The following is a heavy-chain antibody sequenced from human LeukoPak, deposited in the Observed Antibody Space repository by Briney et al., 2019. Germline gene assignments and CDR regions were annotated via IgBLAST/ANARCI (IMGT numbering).Heavy chain of an antibody. V-gene: IGHV4-59*01. CDR3: AKSLGVIVVRGDFDY. Sequence: PSETLSLTCTVSGGSISSYYWSWIRQPPGKGLEWIGYIYYSGSTNYNPSLKSRVTISVDTSKNQFSLKLSSVTAADTAVYYCAKSLGVIVVRGDFDYWGQGTLVTVSS. CDR2: IYYSGST. CDR1: GGSISSYY. J-gene: IGHJ4*02. D-gene: IGHD3-10*01.